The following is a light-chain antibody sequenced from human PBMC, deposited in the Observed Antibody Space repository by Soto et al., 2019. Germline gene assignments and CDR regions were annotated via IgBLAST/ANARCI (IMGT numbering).Light chain of an antibody. Sequence: QSVLTPPRSVSGSPGQSVTISCTGTSSDVGGYNYVSWYQQHPGKAPKLMIYDVSKRPSGVPDRFSGSKSGNTASLTISGLQAEDEADYYCCSYAGSYTPLVFGGGTKLTVL. J-gene: IGLJ2*01. CDR3: CSYAGSYTPLV. CDR1: SSDVGGYNY. CDR2: DVS. V-gene: IGLV2-11*01.